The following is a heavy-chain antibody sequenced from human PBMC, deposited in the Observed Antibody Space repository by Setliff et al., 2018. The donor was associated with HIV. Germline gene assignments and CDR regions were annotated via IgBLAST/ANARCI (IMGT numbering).Heavy chain of an antibody. D-gene: IGHD3-10*01. Sequence: QAGGSLRLSCGASGFTFSSYWMGWVRQAPGKGLEWVANIEQDGSGEYYVGSVKGRFTISRDNAQNSLYLQMNSLRAEDTAVYYCAKVPGAGLDYWGQGTLVTVSS. V-gene: IGHV3-7*01. CDR1: GFTFSSYW. CDR2: IEQDGSGE. CDR3: AKVPGAGLDY. J-gene: IGHJ4*02.